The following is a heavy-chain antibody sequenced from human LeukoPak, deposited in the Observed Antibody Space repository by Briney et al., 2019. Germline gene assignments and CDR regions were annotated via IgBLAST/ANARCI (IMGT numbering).Heavy chain of an antibody. CDR3: ASGSSSSPPGAFDI. CDR2: IIPILGIA. D-gene: IGHD6-13*01. J-gene: IGHJ3*02. Sequence: GSSVKVSCKASGGTFSSYAISWVRQAPGQGLEWMGRIIPILGIANYAQKFQGRVTITADKSTSTAYMELSSLRSEDTAVYYCASGSSSSPPGAFDIWGQGTMVTVSS. CDR1: GGTFSSYA. V-gene: IGHV1-69*04.